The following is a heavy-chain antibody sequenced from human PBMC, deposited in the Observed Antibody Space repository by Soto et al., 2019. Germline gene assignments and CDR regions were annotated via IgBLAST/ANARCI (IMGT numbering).Heavy chain of an antibody. CDR3: AKDSSGWSRSLGY. V-gene: IGHV3-30*18. CDR2: ISYDGSNK. J-gene: IGHJ4*02. D-gene: IGHD6-19*01. CDR1: GFTFSSYG. Sequence: GGSLRLSCAASGFTFSSYGMHWVRQAPGKGLEWVAVISYDGSNKYYADSVKGRFTISRDNSKNTLYLQMNSLRAEDTAVYYCAKDSSGWSRSLGYWGQGTLVTVSS.